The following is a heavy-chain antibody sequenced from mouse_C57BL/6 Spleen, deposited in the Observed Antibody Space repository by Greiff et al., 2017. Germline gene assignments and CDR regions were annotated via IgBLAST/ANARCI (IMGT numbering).Heavy chain of an antibody. D-gene: IGHD1-1*01. CDR2: IRNKANGYTT. CDR3: ERLLRYYFDD. V-gene: IGHV7-3*01. Sequence: EVMLVESGGGLVQPGGSLSLSCAASGFTFTDYYMSWVRQPPGKALEWLGFIRNKANGYTTEYSASVKGRFTISRDNSQSILYLQMNALRAEDSATDYCERLLRYYFDDWGQGTTLTVSS. J-gene: IGHJ2*01. CDR1: GFTFTDYY.